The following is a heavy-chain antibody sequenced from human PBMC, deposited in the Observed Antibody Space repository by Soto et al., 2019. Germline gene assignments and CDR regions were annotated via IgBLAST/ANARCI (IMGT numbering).Heavy chain of an antibody. V-gene: IGHV5-51*01. J-gene: IGHJ6*02. CDR2: IYPGDSDT. D-gene: IGHD6-13*01. CDR1: GYSFTSYW. Sequence: PGESLKISCKGSGYSFTSYWIGWVRQMPGKGLEWMGIIYPGDSDTRYSPSFQGQVTISADKSISTAYLQWSSLKASDTAMYYCARHLLFKQQLDYYYGMDVWGQGTTVTFSS. CDR3: ARHLLFKQQLDYYYGMDV.